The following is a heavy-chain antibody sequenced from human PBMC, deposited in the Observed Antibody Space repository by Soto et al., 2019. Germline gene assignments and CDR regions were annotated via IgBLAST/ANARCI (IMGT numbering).Heavy chain of an antibody. D-gene: IGHD5-12*01. CDR1: GGTFSSYA. V-gene: IGHV1-69*01. CDR3: AREGTRDGYDNFDY. Sequence: QVQLVQSGAEVKKPGSSVKVSCKASGGTFSSYAISWVRQAPGQGLEWMGGIIPIFGTANYAQQFQGRVTITADESTSTAYMELSSLRSEDTAVYYCAREGTRDGYDNFDYWGQGTLVTVSS. CDR2: IIPIFGTA. J-gene: IGHJ4*02.